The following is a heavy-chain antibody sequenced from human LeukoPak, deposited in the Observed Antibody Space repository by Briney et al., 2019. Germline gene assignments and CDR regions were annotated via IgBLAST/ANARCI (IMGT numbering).Heavy chain of an antibody. Sequence: SETLSLTCTVSGGSISSGNYYWSWIRQHPGKGLEWIGYIYYSGSTYYNPSLKSRVTISVDTSKNQFSLKLSSVTAADTAVYYCARGEVTDILTGYFDYWGQGTLVTVSS. CDR1: GGSISSGNYY. CDR2: IYYSGST. J-gene: IGHJ4*02. CDR3: ARGEVTDILTGYFDY. D-gene: IGHD3-9*01. V-gene: IGHV4-31*03.